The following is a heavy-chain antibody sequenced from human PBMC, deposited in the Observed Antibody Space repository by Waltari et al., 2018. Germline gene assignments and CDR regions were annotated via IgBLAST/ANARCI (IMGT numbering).Heavy chain of an antibody. CDR3: ARTGARWLQFAAFDI. Sequence: EVLLVESGGGLVQTGGSLRLSCAASRFTFRNYWMNWVRQAPGKGQEWVANINQDGSEEYYVDSVKGRFTISRDNAKNSLYLEMKTLRAEDTAIYYCARTGARWLQFAAFDIWGQGTMVTVSS. D-gene: IGHD5-12*01. CDR1: RFTFRNYW. V-gene: IGHV3-7*01. CDR2: INQDGSEE. J-gene: IGHJ3*02.